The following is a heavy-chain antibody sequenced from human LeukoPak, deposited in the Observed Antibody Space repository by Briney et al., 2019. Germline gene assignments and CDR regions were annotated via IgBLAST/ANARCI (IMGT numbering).Heavy chain of an antibody. J-gene: IGHJ6*02. CDR1: GFTFSSYG. CDR2: ISYDGSNK. V-gene: IGHV3-30*03. D-gene: IGHD2-15*01. CDR3: ARDGRYCSGGSCPRAIYYYYYGMDV. Sequence: GGSLRLSCAASGFTFSSYGMHWVRQAPGKGLEWVAVISYDGSNKYYADSVKGRFTISRDNSKNTLYLQMNSLRAEDTAVYYCARDGRYCSGGSCPRAIYYYYYGMDVWGQGTTVTVSS.